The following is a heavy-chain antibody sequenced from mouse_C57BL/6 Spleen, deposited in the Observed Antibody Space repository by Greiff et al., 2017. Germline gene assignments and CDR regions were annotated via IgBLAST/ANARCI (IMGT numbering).Heavy chain of an antibody. V-gene: IGHV2-6-1*01. J-gene: IGHJ1*03. CDR3: ARHGGSSHWDFDV. D-gene: IGHD1-1*01. CDR1: GFSLTSYG. CDR2: IWSDGST. Sequence: QVQLKESGPGLVAPSQSLSITCTVSGFSLTSYGVHWVRQPPGKGLEWLVVIWSDGSTTDNSALKSRLSISKDNSKSQVFLKMNSLQTDDTAMYYCARHGGSSHWDFDVWGTGTTVTVSS.